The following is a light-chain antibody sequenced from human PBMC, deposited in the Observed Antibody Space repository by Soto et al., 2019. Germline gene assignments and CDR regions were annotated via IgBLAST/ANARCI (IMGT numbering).Light chain of an antibody. V-gene: IGKV3-11*01. J-gene: IGKJ4*01. CDR2: DSS. CDR3: QQRSNGPST. CDR1: QSVNTF. Sequence: ETVLTQSPATLSLSPGERATLSCRASQSVNTFLAWYQQKPGQAPRLLIYDSSNRATGIPARFSGSGSGTDFTLTISSLEPEDSAVYYCQQRSNGPSTFGGGTKVEIK.